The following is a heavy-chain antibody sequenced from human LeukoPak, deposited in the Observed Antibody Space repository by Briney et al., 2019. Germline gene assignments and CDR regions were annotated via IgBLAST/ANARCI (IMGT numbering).Heavy chain of an antibody. CDR1: GGTFSSYA. CDR2: TIPIFGTA. D-gene: IGHD2-8*01. J-gene: IGHJ4*02. Sequence: SVKVSCKASGGTFSSYAISWVRQAPGQGLEWMGGTIPIFGTANYAQKFQGRVTITADESTSTAYMELSSLRSEDTAVYYCARDRYCTNGVCYRGFNDYWGQGTLVTVSS. CDR3: ARDRYCTNGVCYRGFNDY. V-gene: IGHV1-69*13.